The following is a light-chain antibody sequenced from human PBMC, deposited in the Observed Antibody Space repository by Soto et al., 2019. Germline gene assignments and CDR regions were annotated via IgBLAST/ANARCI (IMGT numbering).Light chain of an antibody. Sequence: DMQTTQYPATLYSCLLDRVSSHCRASQSISVWLAWYQQKAGKAPNLLIYKASSLESGVPSRFSGSGSGTEFTLTISSLQPDDFATYYCQQYNSYSATFGQGTKVDIK. V-gene: IGKV1-5*03. J-gene: IGKJ1*01. CDR1: QSISVW. CDR2: KAS. CDR3: QQYNSYSAT.